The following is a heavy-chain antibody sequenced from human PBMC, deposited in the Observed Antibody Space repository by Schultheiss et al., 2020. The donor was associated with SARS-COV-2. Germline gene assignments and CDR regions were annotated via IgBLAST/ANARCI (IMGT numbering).Heavy chain of an antibody. CDR2: IIPFFGAT. Sequence: SVKVSCKASGGTFSSYAISWVRQAPGQGLEWMGGIIPFFGATQYAQKFQGRVTMTRDTSTSTVYMELSSLRSEDTAVYYCARDSWVDTAMVKGYYYGMDVWGQGTTVTVSS. CDR1: GGTFSSYA. CDR3: ARDSWVDTAMVKGYYYGMDV. V-gene: IGHV1-69*05. J-gene: IGHJ6*02. D-gene: IGHD5-18*01.